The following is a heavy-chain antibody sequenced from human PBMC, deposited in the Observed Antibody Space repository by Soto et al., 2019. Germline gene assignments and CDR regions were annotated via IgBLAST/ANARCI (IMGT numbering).Heavy chain of an antibody. J-gene: IGHJ4*02. Sequence: EVQLSESGGTLVQPGGSLRLSCAAPGFPLSSYAMKWVRQAPGKGLEWVSGISDSGDRTSYADSVKGRFTVSRDNSKNTLFLQMNTLRAEDTAVYYCAQGGGNYSWGQGTLVTVSS. CDR3: AQGGGNYS. CDR2: ISDSGDRT. V-gene: IGHV3-23*01. CDR1: GFPLSSYA. D-gene: IGHD1-26*01.